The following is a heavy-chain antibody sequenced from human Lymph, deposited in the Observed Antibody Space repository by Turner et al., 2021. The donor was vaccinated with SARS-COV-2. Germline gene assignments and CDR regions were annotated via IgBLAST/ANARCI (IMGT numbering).Heavy chain of an antibody. V-gene: IGHV4-59*01. CDR2: IYYRGST. CDR1: GGSMNSNY. CDR3: ARETVNNWVDP. D-gene: IGHD2-21*02. J-gene: IGHJ5*02. Sequence: QVQLQESGPRLVKPLETLSLACTVSGGSMNSNYWSWIRQPPGKRLEWIGYIYYRGSTNYNPALKSRVTISVDTSKNQFSLKLTSVTAADTAIYDCARETVNNWVDPWGQGILVTVSS.